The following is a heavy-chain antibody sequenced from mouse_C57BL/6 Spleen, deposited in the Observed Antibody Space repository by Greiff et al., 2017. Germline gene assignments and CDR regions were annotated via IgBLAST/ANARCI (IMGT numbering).Heavy chain of an antibody. CDR1: GFNIKDDY. CDR3: TSYYSNGYAMDY. Sequence: EVQVVESGAELVRPGASVKLSCTASGFNIKDDYMHWVKQRPEQGLEWIGWIDPENGDTEYASKFQGKATITADTSSNTAYLQLSSLTSEDTAVYYCTSYYSNGYAMDYWGQGTSVTVSS. CDR2: IDPENGDT. J-gene: IGHJ4*01. D-gene: IGHD2-5*01. V-gene: IGHV14-4*01.